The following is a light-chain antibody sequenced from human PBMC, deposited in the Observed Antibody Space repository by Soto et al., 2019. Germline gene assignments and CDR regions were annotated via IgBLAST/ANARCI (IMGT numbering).Light chain of an antibody. V-gene: IGKV3-15*01. CDR2: GAS. J-gene: IGKJ5*01. CDR1: LSVTSH. Sequence: EIVLTQSPATLSLSPGERATLSCRASLSVTSHLAWYQQKPGQAPRLLIYGASTRATGVAARLSGSGSGTEFTLTISSLQSEDFAIYYCQQYNNWPPITFGQGTRLEIK. CDR3: QQYNNWPPIT.